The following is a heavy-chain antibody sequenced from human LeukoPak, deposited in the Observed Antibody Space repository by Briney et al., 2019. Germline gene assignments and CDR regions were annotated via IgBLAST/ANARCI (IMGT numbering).Heavy chain of an antibody. CDR1: GGSISSSSYY. CDR3: ARHTGYSSGWYLNMIDY. CDR2: IYYSGST. D-gene: IGHD6-19*01. V-gene: IGHV4-39*01. Sequence: SETLSLTCTVSGGSISSSSYYWGWIRQPPGKGLEWIGSIYYSGSTYYNPSLKSRVTISVDTSKNQFSLKLSSVTAADTAVYYCARHTGYSSGWYLNMIDYWGQGTLVTVSS. J-gene: IGHJ4*02.